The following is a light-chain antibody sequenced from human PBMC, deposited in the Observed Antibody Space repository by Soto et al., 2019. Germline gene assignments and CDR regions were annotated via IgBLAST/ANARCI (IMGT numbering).Light chain of an antibody. CDR3: QQYSTLPHT. J-gene: IGKJ2*01. CDR1: QSVSNSY. Sequence: EIVLTQSPATLSLSPGERATLSCRVSQSVSNSYFAWYQQKPGQAPRLLIYGISSRATGIPDRFSGSGSGTDFTLTISRLEPEDFVVYYCQQYSTLPHTFGQGTKLEVK. V-gene: IGKV3-20*01. CDR2: GIS.